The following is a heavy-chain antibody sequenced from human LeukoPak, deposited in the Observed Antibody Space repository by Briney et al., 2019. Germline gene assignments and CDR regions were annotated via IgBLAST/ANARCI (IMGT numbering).Heavy chain of an antibody. Sequence: GGSLRLSCAASGFTFSDYTMTWVRQAPGKGLEWVAVISYDGSNKYYADSVKGRFTISRDNSKNTLYLQMNSLRAEDTAVYYCTKNVGYFDFDWSWGQGTLVTVSS. CDR2: ISYDGSNK. J-gene: IGHJ5*02. CDR3: TKNVGYFDFDWS. D-gene: IGHD3-9*01. V-gene: IGHV3-30-3*02. CDR1: GFTFSDYT.